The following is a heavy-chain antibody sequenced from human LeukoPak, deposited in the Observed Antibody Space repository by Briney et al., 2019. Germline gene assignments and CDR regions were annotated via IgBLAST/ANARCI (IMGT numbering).Heavy chain of an antibody. CDR1: GGSFSGYY. D-gene: IGHD2-8*01. CDR2: INHSGST. Sequence: SETLSLTCAVYGGSFSGYYWSWIRQPPGKGLEWIGEINHSGSTNYNPSLKSRVTISVDMSKNQFSLKLSSVTAADTAVYYCARVRGGYCTNGVCRTSYYYYYYGMDVWGQGTTVTVSS. CDR3: ARVRGGYCTNGVCRTSYYYYYYGMDV. J-gene: IGHJ6*02. V-gene: IGHV4-34*01.